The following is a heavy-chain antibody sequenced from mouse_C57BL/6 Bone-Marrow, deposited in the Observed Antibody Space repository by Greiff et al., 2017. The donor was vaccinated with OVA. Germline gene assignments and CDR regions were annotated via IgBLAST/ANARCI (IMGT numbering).Heavy chain of an antibody. CDR3: ARRLHYAMDY. CDR1: GFTFSDFY. CDR2: SRNKANDYTT. J-gene: IGHJ4*01. V-gene: IGHV7-1*01. Sequence: EVQLVESGGGLVQSGRSLRLSCATSGFTFSDFYMEWVRQAPGKGLEWIAASRNKANDYTTEYSASVKGRFIVSRDTSQSILYLQMNALRAEDTAIYYCARRLHYAMDYWGQGTSVTVSS.